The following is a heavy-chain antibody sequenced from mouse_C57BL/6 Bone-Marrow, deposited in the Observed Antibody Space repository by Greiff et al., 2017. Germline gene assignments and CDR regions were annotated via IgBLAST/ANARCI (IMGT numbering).Heavy chain of an antibody. Sequence: EVQVVESGGGLVKPGGSLKLSCAASGFTFSDYGMHWVRQAPEKGLEWVAYISSGGSTIYYADTVKGRFTISRDNDKNTLFLQMTSLRSEDTAMYYCARRYEYDGFAYWGQGTLVTVSA. D-gene: IGHD2-4*01. J-gene: IGHJ3*01. CDR1: GFTFSDYG. V-gene: IGHV5-17*01. CDR3: ARRYEYDGFAY. CDR2: ISSGGSTI.